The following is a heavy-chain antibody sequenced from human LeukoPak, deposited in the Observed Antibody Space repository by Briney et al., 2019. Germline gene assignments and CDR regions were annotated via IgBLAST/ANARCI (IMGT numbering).Heavy chain of an antibody. V-gene: IGHV3-33*08. CDR2: IWSDGSNK. Sequence: GGSLILSCAASGFTFSSYGMHWVRQAPGKGLEWVAVIWSDGSNKYYADSVKGRFTISRDNSKNTLYLQMNSLRAENTAVYYCARASGAFDYWGQGTLATVSS. J-gene: IGHJ4*02. CDR1: GFTFSSYG. CDR3: ARASGAFDY.